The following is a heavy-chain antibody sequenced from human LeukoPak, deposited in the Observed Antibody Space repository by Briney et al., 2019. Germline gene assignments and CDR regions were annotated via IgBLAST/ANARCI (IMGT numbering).Heavy chain of an antibody. V-gene: IGHV3-30*18. CDR3: AKDVGY. CDR1: GFTFSSYG. Sequence: GGSLRLSCAASGFTFSSYGMHWVRQAPGKGLEWVAVISYDGSNKYYADSVKGRFTISRDNSKNTLYLQMNSLRAEDTAVYYCAKDVGYWGQGTLVTVPS. J-gene: IGHJ4*02. CDR2: ISYDGSNK. D-gene: IGHD1-26*01.